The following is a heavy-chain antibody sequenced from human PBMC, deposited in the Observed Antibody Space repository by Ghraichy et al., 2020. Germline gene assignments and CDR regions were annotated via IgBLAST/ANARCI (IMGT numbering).Heavy chain of an antibody. CDR1: GFIVSSHY. D-gene: IGHD1-26*01. J-gene: IGHJ4*02. V-gene: IGHV3-66*04. CDR2: IYTSGTT. CDR3: ARPASGGYHLDH. Sequence: GGSLRLSCSASGFIVSSHYMAWVRQAPGKGLEWAATIYTSGTTYYTDSVKGRVTISRDTSKNTIDLQMSGLRVEDTAVYFCARPASGGYHLDHWGQGTLVTVSS.